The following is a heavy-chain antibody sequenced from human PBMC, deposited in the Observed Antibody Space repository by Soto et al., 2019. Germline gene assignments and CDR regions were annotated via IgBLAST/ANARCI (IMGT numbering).Heavy chain of an antibody. CDR2: ISGSGGST. D-gene: IGHD3-10*01. J-gene: IGHJ4*02. Sequence: SGGSLRLSCAASGFTFSSYAMRWVRQAPGKGLEWVSGISGSGGSTYYADSVKGRFTTSRDNSKNTLYLEMKSLRAEDTAVYYCAKDYGSGRSSFDYWGQGTLVTVSS. V-gene: IGHV3-23*01. CDR1: GFTFSSYA. CDR3: AKDYGSGRSSFDY.